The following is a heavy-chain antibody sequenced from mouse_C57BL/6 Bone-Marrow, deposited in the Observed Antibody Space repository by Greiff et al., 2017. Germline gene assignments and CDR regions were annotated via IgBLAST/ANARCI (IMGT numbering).Heavy chain of an antibody. Sequence: VQLQQPGAELVKPGASVKVSCKASGYTFTSYWMHWVKQRPGQGLEWIGRIHPSDSDTNYNQKFKGKATLTVDKSSSTAYMPRSSLTSEDSAVYYCAITPGYEGYFDGWGTGTTVTVSS. CDR1: GYTFTSYW. CDR3: AITPGYEGYFDG. D-gene: IGHD1-2*01. V-gene: IGHV1-74*01. CDR2: IHPSDSDT. J-gene: IGHJ1*03.